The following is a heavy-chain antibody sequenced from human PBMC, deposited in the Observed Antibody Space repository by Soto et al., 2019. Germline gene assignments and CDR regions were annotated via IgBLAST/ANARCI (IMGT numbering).Heavy chain of an antibody. V-gene: IGHV4-59*01. CDR1: GGSISGYS. CDR3: ARDGRLMLRGFSFYNGMDV. J-gene: IGHJ6*02. CDR2: IYYNGNT. D-gene: IGHD3-10*01. Sequence: AETLSRTSATVGGSISGYSWNWIRQPPGRGLEWIGYIYYNGNTNYNPSLKSRVTMSVDRSKNQFSLKLTSVTAADTAVYFCARDGRLMLRGFSFYNGMDVWGQGTTVT.